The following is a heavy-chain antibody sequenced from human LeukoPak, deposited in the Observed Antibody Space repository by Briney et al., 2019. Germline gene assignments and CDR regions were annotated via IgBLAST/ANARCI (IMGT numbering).Heavy chain of an antibody. CDR1: GGSFSGYY. CDR3: ARGGGYYGSGSYYKTPNWFDP. J-gene: IGHJ5*02. D-gene: IGHD3-10*01. Sequence: SETLSLTCAVYGGSFSGYYWSWIRQPPGKGLEWIGEINHSGSTNYNPSLKSRVTISVDTSKNQFSLKLSSVTAADTAVYYCARGGGYYGSGSYYKTPNWFDPWGQGTLATVSS. CDR2: INHSGST. V-gene: IGHV4-34*01.